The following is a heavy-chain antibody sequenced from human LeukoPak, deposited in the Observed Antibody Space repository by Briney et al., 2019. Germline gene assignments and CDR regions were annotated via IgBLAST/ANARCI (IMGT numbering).Heavy chain of an antibody. Sequence: ASVKVSCKASGYTFSSYGISWVRPAPGQGLEWKGWINIYKGNTKYAQKFQGRVTMTTDTSTSTAYMEVTSLRSDDTAVYYCARDQYDSVWDSHRPYFDYWGQGTLVTVSS. V-gene: IGHV1-18*01. CDR2: INIYKGNT. D-gene: IGHD3-16*02. CDR1: GYTFSSYG. J-gene: IGHJ4*02. CDR3: ARDQYDSVWDSHRPYFDY.